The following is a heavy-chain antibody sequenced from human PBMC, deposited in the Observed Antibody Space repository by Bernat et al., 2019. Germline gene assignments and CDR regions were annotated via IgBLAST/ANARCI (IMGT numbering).Heavy chain of an antibody. D-gene: IGHD2-15*01. Sequence: EVQLLESGGGLVQPGGSLRLSCAASGFTFSTYAMSWVRQAPGKGLEWVSAISGSGGSTYYADSVKGRFTISRDHSKTPLYLQMTSLRPEDTAVYYCAKVNGGMATPRDVYWGEGTLVSVSS. CDR1: GFTFSTYA. V-gene: IGHV3-23*01. CDR3: AKVNGGMATPRDVY. CDR2: ISGSGGST. J-gene: IGHJ4*02.